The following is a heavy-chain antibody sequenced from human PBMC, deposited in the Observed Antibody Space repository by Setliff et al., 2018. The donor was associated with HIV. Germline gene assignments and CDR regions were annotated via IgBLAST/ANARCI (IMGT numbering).Heavy chain of an antibody. J-gene: IGHJ3*02. Sequence: SETLSLTCTVSGGSISNGYYYWVWIRQPPGKGLEWIGGIFHTGSAHYNPSLKSRVTISVDTSRNQFSMKLSSVTAADTTMYYCARWVTTPTKGAFDIWGQGTVVTVSS. CDR3: ARWVTTPTKGAFDI. CDR2: IFHTGSA. CDR1: GGSISNGYYY. V-gene: IGHV4-39*01. D-gene: IGHD3-22*01.